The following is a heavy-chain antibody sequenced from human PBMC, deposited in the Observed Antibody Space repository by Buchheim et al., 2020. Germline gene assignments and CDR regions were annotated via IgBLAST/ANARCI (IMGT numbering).Heavy chain of an antibody. J-gene: IGHJ4*02. D-gene: IGHD6-13*01. CDR3: ARGSRSSNWYTPAGD. V-gene: IGHV1-46*03. CDR2: INPSGGST. Sequence: QVQLVQSGAEVKKPGASVKVSCKASGYTFTTYYIHWVRQAPGQGLEWMGIINPSGGSTGNAQKFQGRLTMTRDTSTSTVYMELSGLRSEDTAVYYCARGSRSSNWYTPAGDWGQGTL. CDR1: GYTFTTYY.